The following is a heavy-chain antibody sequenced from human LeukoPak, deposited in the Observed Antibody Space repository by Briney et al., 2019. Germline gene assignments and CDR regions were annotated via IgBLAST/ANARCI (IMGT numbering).Heavy chain of an antibody. D-gene: IGHD3-22*01. V-gene: IGHV1-2*06. Sequence: ASVKVSCKASGYTFTGYYMHWVRQARGQGLEWMGRINPNSGGTNYAQKFQGRVTMTRDTSISTAYMELSRLRSDDTAVYYCATLLYYYDSSGYFFDYWGQGTLVTVSS. CDR1: GYTFTGYY. CDR3: ATLLYYYDSSGYFFDY. J-gene: IGHJ4*02. CDR2: INPNSGGT.